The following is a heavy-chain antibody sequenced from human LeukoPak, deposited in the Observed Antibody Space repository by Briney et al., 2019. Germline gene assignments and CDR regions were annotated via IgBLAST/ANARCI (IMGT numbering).Heavy chain of an antibody. D-gene: IGHD3-22*01. CDR1: GYGFTSYW. CDR2: IYPGDSDT. V-gene: IGHV5-51*01. J-gene: IGHJ3*02. CDR3: ARHPLHYDSSGYYSHDAFDI. Sequence: GESLKISCKGSGYGFTSYWIGWVRRMPGKGLGWMGIIYPGDSDTRYSPSFQGQVTISADKSISTAYLQWSSLKASDTAMYYCARHPLHYDSSGYYSHDAFDIWGQGTMVTVSS.